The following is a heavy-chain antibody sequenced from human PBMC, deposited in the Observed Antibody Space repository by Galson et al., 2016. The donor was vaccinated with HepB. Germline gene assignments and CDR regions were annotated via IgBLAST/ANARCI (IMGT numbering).Heavy chain of an antibody. D-gene: IGHD6-13*01. CDR2: IYYSGNT. Sequence: ETLSLTCTVSGGSISTGSYYWGWIRQPPGKGLEWIGSIYYSGNTNYNPSLKSRVTISVDTSKNQFSLKVNSVTAADTAVYYCARLDRYSSSWYFDHWGQGTLVTVSS. CDR1: GGSISTGSYY. J-gene: IGHJ4*02. V-gene: IGHV4-39*01. CDR3: ARLDRYSSSWYFDH.